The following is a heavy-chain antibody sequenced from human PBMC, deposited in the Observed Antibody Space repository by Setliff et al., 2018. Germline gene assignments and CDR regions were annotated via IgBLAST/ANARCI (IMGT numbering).Heavy chain of an antibody. CDR3: ARTYCSDTSCYDYYYYMDV. Sequence: PGGSLRLSCAASGFAFSAYSMHWVRQAPGKGLEWVAFIQYDGSDKYYADSVKGRFTISRDNSKNTMFLQMNSLRAEDTAVYYCARTYCSDTSCYDYYYYMDVWGKGTTVTVSS. CDR1: GFAFSAYS. J-gene: IGHJ6*03. V-gene: IGHV3-30*02. D-gene: IGHD2-2*01. CDR2: IQYDGSDK.